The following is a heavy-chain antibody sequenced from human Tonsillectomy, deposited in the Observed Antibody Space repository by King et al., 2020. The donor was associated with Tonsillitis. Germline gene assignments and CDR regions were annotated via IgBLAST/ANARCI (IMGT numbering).Heavy chain of an antibody. J-gene: IGHJ5*02. V-gene: IGHV4-59*01. CDR1: GGSISSYY. CDR3: AREESYRFDP. Sequence: QLQESGPGLVKPSETLSLTCTVSGGSISSYYWSWIGQPPGKGLEWIGYIYYSGSTNYNPPLKSRVTISVDTSKNQFSLKLSSVTAADTAVYYCAREESYRFDPWGQGTLVTVSS. CDR2: IYYSGST. D-gene: IGHD3-16*02.